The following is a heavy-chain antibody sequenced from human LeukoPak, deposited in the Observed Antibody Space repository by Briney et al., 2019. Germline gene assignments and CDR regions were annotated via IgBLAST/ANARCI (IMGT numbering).Heavy chain of an antibody. V-gene: IGHV1-2*02. CDR2: INPNSGGT. CDR1: GYTFTGYY. D-gene: IGHD3-22*01. Sequence: GASVKVSCKASGYTFTGYYMHWVRQAPGQGLEWMGWINPNSGGTSYAQKFQGRVTMTRDTSISTAYMELSRLRSDDTAVYYCARVTMIVVDDAFDIWGQGTMVTVSS. J-gene: IGHJ3*02. CDR3: ARVTMIVVDDAFDI.